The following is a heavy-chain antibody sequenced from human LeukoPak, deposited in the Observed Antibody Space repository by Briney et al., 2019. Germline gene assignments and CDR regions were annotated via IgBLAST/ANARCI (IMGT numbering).Heavy chain of an antibody. CDR1: GDSISRSRHF. CDR3: ARWGTYASTSNWFDP. D-gene: IGHD2-2*01. Sequence: SETLSLTCNVSGDSISRSRHFWAWIRQPPGRGLEWIGYIYNSGSTYYNPSLKSRVTISVDTSKNQFSLRLSSVTAADTAVYYCARWGTYASTSNWFDPWGQGTLVTVSS. CDR2: IYNSGST. J-gene: IGHJ5*02. V-gene: IGHV4-39*07.